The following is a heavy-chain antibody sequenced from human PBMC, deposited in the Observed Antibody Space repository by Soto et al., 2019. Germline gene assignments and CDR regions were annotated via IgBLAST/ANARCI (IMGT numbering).Heavy chain of an antibody. CDR2: IYATGTT. D-gene: IGHD1-1*01. CDR1: GASISGFY. CDR3: VRDGTKTLRDWFDP. Sequence: SETLSLTCTVSGASISGFYWSWMRKSAGKGLEWIGRIYATGTTDYNPSLKSRVMMSVDTSKKQFSLKLRSVTAADTAVYYCVRDGTKTLRDWFDPWGQGISVTVSS. J-gene: IGHJ5*02. V-gene: IGHV4-4*07.